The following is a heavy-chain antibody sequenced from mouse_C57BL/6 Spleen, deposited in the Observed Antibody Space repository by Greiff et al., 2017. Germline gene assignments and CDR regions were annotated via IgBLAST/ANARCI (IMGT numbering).Heavy chain of an antibody. J-gene: IGHJ3*01. CDR1: GYTFTSYG. CDR3: ANYYYGSSSWFAY. CDR2: IYPRSGNT. V-gene: IGHV1-81*01. Sequence: QVHVKQSGAELARPGASVKLSCKASGYTFTSYGISWVKQRTGQGLEWIGEIYPRSGNTYYNEKFKGKATLTADKSSSTAYMALRSLTSEDSAVYFCANYYYGSSSWFAYWGQGTLVTVSA. D-gene: IGHD1-1*01.